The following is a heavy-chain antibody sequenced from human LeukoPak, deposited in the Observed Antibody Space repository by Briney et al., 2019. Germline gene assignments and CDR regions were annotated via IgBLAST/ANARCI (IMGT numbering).Heavy chain of an antibody. CDR1: GFTFSTYE. CDR3: AREYGALGQALDY. Sequence: GGSLRLSCVVSGFTFSTYEMNWVRQAPGKGLEWGSDISSSGRTKNYADSVKGRFTISRDNAKNSLYLQMNSLRAEDTAVYYCAREYGALGQALDYWGQGTRVTVSS. V-gene: IGHV3-48*03. CDR2: ISSSGRTK. J-gene: IGHJ4*02. D-gene: IGHD4/OR15-4a*01.